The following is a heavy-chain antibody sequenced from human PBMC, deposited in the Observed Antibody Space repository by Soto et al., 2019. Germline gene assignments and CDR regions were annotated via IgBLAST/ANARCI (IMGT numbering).Heavy chain of an antibody. CDR1: GFTFSDYY. D-gene: IGHD3-22*01. CDR2: ISSSSGGTI. CDR3: ARDQILDYYDSSGYYDPFYY. V-gene: IGHV3-11*01. J-gene: IGHJ4*02. Sequence: SLRLSCAASGFTFSDYYMNWVRQAPGKGLEWVSYISSSSGGTIYYADSVKGRFTISRDNAKNSVYLQMDSLRAEDTAVYYCARDQILDYYDSSGYYDPFYYWGQGTLVTVSS.